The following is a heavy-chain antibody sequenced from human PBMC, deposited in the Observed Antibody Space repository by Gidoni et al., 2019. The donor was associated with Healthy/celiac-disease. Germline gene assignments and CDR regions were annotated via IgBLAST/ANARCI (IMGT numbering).Heavy chain of an antibody. CDR3: ARAGYSYAHRGCCDY. D-gene: IGHD5-18*01. CDR2: ISSSGSTR. V-gene: IGHV3-11*01. CDR1: GFTFRDYY. J-gene: IGHJ4*02. Sequence: QVQLVEPGGGLVKPGGSLRLSCAASGFTFRDYYMSWIRRAPGRGLEWVSYISSSGSTRYYADSVKGRFTISSDNAKNSLYLQMNSLRAEDKAVYYCARAGYSYAHRGCCDYWGQGTLVTVSS.